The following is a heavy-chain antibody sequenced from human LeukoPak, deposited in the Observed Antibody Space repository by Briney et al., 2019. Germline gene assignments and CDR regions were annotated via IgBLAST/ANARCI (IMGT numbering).Heavy chain of an antibody. Sequence: GGSLRLSCAASGFTFSSYAMTGVRQAPGKGLEWVSGISGSGGSTYYADSVKGRFTISRDNSKNTLYLQMNSLRAEDTAVYYCAKSGDYGDYAVDYWGQGTLVTVSS. D-gene: IGHD4-17*01. CDR1: GFTFSSYA. CDR3: AKSGDYGDYAVDY. CDR2: ISGSGGST. V-gene: IGHV3-23*01. J-gene: IGHJ4*02.